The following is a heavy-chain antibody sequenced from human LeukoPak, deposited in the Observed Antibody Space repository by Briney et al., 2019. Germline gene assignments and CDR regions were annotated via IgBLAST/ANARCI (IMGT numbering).Heavy chain of an antibody. Sequence: ASVKVSCKASGYTFTSYGISWVRQAPGQGLEWMGWISAYNGNTNYAQKLQGRVTMTTDTSTSTAYMELRSLRSDDTAVYYCAREVVATKNGYYFYFYLDVWGQGTTVTVSS. D-gene: IGHD5-12*01. CDR3: AREVVATKNGYYFYFYLDV. CDR1: GYTFTSYG. CDR2: ISAYNGNT. V-gene: IGHV1-18*01. J-gene: IGHJ6*03.